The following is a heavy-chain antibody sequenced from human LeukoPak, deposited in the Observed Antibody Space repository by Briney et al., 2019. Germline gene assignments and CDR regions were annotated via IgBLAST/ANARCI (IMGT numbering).Heavy chain of an antibody. D-gene: IGHD6-6*01. CDR1: GLTLSTYA. CDR2: IIPMFGSA. CDR3: ASSPRIVGRLDYYYYMDV. V-gene: IGHV1-69*05. J-gene: IGHJ6*03. Sequence: ASVKVSCKASGLTLSTYAISWVRQALGQGLEWMGGIIPMFGSAHYAQKFQDRVTITTDESTTIAYMELSSLRSEDTAVYYCASSPRIVGRLDYYYYMDVWGKGTTVTVSS.